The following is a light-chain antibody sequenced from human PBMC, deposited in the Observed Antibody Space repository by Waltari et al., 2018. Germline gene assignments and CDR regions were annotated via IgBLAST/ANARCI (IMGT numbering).Light chain of an antibody. Sequence: QQQHCTAPKLIIYGVATRPSGVSIRFSGYKSGNTASLTISGLQAEDEADYYCSSYRDRSTPVVFGGGTKLSVL. CDR3: SSYRDRSTPVV. V-gene: IGLV2-14*03. CDR2: GVA. J-gene: IGLJ2*01.